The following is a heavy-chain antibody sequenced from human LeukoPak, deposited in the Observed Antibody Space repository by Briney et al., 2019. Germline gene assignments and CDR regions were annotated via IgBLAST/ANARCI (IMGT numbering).Heavy chain of an antibody. J-gene: IGHJ4*02. CDR2: INPNSGGT. CDR3: ARDDVDTAMVASDY. D-gene: IGHD5-18*01. Sequence: ASVKVCCKASGYTFTGYYMHWVRQAPGQGVEWMGWINPNSGGTNYAQKFQGRVTMTRDTSISTAYMELSRLRSDDTAVYYCARDDVDTAMVASDYWGQGTLVTVSS. V-gene: IGHV1-2*02. CDR1: GYTFTGYY.